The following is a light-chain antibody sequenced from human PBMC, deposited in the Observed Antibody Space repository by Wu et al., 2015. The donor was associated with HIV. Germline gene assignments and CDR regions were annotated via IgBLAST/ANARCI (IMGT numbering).Light chain of an antibody. J-gene: IGKJ2*01. Sequence: VMTQSPATLSVSPGERATLACRASESVGGDVAWYQQKPGQAPRLLIYGAVTRPTGIPARFRGSGSGTEFTLTLTSMESEDFALYYCQQYNNWPPYTFGQGTKLEI. V-gene: IGKV3-15*01. CDR1: ESVGGD. CDR3: QQYNNWPPYT. CDR2: GAV.